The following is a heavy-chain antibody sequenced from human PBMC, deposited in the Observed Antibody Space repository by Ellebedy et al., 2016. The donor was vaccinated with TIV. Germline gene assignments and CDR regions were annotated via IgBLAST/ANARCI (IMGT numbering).Heavy chain of an antibody. Sequence: MPGGSLRLSCTVSDDSISSPYCSWIRQPPGRGLEWIGYILNVGSTRYNPSLKSRVTISVDTSKKLFSLKLNSVTAADTDVYYCVGGRDAYKTGYWGQGTLVSVSS. J-gene: IGHJ4*02. D-gene: IGHD5-24*01. CDR3: VGGRDAYKTGY. V-gene: IGHV4-59*03. CDR2: ILNVGST. CDR1: DDSISSPY.